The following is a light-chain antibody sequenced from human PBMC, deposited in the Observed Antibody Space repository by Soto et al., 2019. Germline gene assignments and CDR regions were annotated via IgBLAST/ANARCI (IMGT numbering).Light chain of an antibody. V-gene: IGLV2-11*01. J-gene: IGLJ3*02. Sequence: QSALTQPRSVSGSPGQSVTISCTGTSSDVGGYSYVSWYQQDPGKAPKLMIYDVSKRPSGVPDRFSGSKSGNTASLTISRLLPEDETDYFCCSYAGSSWVFGGGTQLTVL. CDR1: SSDVGGYSY. CDR3: CSYAGSSWV. CDR2: DVS.